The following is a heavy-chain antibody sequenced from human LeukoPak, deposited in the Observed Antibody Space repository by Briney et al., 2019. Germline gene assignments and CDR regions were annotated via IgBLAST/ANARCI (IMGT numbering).Heavy chain of an antibody. CDR1: GYTFTSYG. J-gene: IGHJ4*02. CDR3: ARDRSRHTAMDKVSLDY. Sequence: ASVKVSCKASGYTFTSYGISWVRRAPGQGLEWMGWISAYNGNTNYAQKLQGRVTMTTDTSTSTAYMELRSLRSDDTAVYYCARDRSRHTAMDKVSLDYWGQGTLVTVSS. D-gene: IGHD5-18*01. V-gene: IGHV1-18*01. CDR2: ISAYNGNT.